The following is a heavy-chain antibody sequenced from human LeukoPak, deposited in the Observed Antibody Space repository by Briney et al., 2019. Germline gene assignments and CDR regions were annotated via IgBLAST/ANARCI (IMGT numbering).Heavy chain of an antibody. CDR1: GFTFSNYN. J-gene: IGHJ4*02. CDR3: AKDGFVPPPHSRRSGRPYYYDD. V-gene: IGHV3-21*04. CDR2: ISYSSSYI. Sequence: GGSLRLSCAASGFTFSNYNMNWVRQAPGKGLEWVSSISYSSSYIYYADSVKGRFTISRDNSKNTLYLQMNSLRAEDTAVYYCAKDGFVPPPHSRRSGRPYYYDDWGQGTLVTVSS. D-gene: IGHD1-26*01.